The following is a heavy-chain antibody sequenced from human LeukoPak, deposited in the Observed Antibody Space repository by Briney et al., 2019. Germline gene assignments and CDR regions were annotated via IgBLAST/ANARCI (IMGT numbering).Heavy chain of an antibody. Sequence: GASVKVSCKASGYTLTSYAMNWVRQAPGQGLEWMGWINTNTGNPTYAQGFTGRFVFALDTSVSTAYLQISRLKAEDTAVYYCARGVRVIDYWGQGTLVTVSS. CDR3: ARGVRVIDY. V-gene: IGHV7-4-1*02. CDR1: GYTLTSYA. CDR2: INTNTGNP. J-gene: IGHJ4*02. D-gene: IGHD1-1*01.